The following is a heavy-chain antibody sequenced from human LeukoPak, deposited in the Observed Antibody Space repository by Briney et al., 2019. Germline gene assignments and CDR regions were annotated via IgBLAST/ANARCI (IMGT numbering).Heavy chain of an antibody. CDR3: AKDREITDNPWGFFDR. V-gene: IGHV3-23*01. CDR2: IAGSGATT. Sequence: PGGSRRLSCASSGCTFSNYAMSWVRRGPGKGLDWVATIAGSGATTFYADSMGGRFTISRDDSKNTLYLQMSSLIAEDTAVYYCAKDREITDNPWGFFDRWGQGTLVTVSS. D-gene: IGHD3-16*01. CDR1: GCTFSNYA. J-gene: IGHJ4*02.